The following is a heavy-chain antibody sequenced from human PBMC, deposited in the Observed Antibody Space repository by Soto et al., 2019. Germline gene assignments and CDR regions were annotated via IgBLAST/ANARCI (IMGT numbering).Heavy chain of an antibody. CDR2: INHSGST. D-gene: IGHD2-2*01. CDR3: ARGKVVVVPAAMRWFDP. Sequence: QVQLQQWGAGLLKPSETLSLTCAVYGGSFSGYYWSWIRQPPGKGLEWIGEINHSGSTNYNPSLKRRVTISVDTSKNQFSLKLSSVTAAYTAVYYCARGKVVVVPAAMRWFDPWGQGTLVTVSS. J-gene: IGHJ5*02. V-gene: IGHV4-34*01. CDR1: GGSFSGYY.